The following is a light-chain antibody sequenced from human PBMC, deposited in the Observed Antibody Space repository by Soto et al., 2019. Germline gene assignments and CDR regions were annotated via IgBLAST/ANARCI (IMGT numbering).Light chain of an antibody. CDR2: YAS. CDR3: QQYDKWPHT. V-gene: IGKV3-15*01. J-gene: IGKJ2*01. CDR1: QNLSRN. Sequence: EMVMTQSPATLSVSPGERATLSCRASQNLSRNLAWYQQPPVQAPRLLIFYASTRATGIPARFSGSGSGTDFTLTISSLQSEDFAVYYCQQYDKWPHTFGQGTKLEIK.